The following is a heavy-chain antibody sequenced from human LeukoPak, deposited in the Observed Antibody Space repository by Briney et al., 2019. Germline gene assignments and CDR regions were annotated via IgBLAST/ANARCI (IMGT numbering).Heavy chain of an antibody. V-gene: IGHV4-39*07. CDR1: GGSISSSSYY. CDR2: IYYSGST. D-gene: IGHD6-19*01. Sequence: SETLSLTCTVSGGSISSSSYYWGWIRQPPGKGLEWIGSIYYSGSTYYNPSLKSRVTISVDTSKNQFSLKLSSVTAADTAVYYCARESEQWLVRGNWFDPWGQGTLVTVSP. CDR3: ARESEQWLVRGNWFDP. J-gene: IGHJ5*02.